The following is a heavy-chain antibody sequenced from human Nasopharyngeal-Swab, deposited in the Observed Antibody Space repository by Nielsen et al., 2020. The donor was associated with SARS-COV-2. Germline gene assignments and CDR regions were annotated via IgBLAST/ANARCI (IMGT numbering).Heavy chain of an antibody. Sequence: GESLKISCAASGFTFSSYDMHWVRQATGKGLEWVSAIGTAGDTYYPGSVKGRFTISRENAKNSLYLQMNSLRAEDTAVYYCARGNGSYYLYIWDNWGQGTLVTVSS. D-gene: IGHD1-26*01. CDR1: GFTFSSYD. CDR2: IGTAGDT. CDR3: ARGNGSYYLYIWDN. J-gene: IGHJ4*02. V-gene: IGHV3-13*01.